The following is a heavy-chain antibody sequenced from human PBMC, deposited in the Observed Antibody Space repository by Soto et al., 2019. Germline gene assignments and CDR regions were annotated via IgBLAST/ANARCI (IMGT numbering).Heavy chain of an antibody. Sequence: ASVKVSCKASGYTFTGYYMHWVRQAPGQGLEWMGWINPNSGGTNYAQKFQGWVTMTRDTSISPAYMELSRLRSDDTAVYYCARDHSPPHPEQSYYYYGMDVWGQGTTVTVSS. CDR1: GYTFTGYY. D-gene: IGHD1-26*01. V-gene: IGHV1-2*04. J-gene: IGHJ6*02. CDR3: ARDHSPPHPEQSYYYYGMDV. CDR2: INPNSGGT.